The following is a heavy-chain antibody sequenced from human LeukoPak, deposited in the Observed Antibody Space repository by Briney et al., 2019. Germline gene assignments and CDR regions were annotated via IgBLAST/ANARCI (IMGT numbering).Heavy chain of an antibody. V-gene: IGHV1-18*01. CDR1: GYTFTSYG. CDR3: ARAPYMGSSSRFHFDY. Sequence: GASVKVSCKASGYTFTSYGISWVRQAPGQGLEWMGWISAYNGNTNYAQKLQGRVTMTTDTSTSTAYMELRSLRSDDTAVYYCARAPYMGSSSRFHFDYWGQGTLVTVSS. J-gene: IGHJ4*02. D-gene: IGHD6-6*01. CDR2: ISAYNGNT.